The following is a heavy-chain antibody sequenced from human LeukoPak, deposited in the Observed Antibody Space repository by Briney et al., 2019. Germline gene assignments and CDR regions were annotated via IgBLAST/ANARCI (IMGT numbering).Heavy chain of an antibody. J-gene: IGHJ5*02. CDR3: ARGPLSSRTTWTWFDP. CDR2: AYYNGNT. Sequence: SETLSLTCTVSGGSISPYYWTWIRQPPGKGLEWIEYAYYNGNTNYNPSLKSRITISVDTSKNQFSLRLKSVTAADTAVYYCARGPLSSRTTWTWFDPWGQGTLVTVSS. D-gene: IGHD3/OR15-3a*01. CDR1: GGSISPYY. V-gene: IGHV4-59*01.